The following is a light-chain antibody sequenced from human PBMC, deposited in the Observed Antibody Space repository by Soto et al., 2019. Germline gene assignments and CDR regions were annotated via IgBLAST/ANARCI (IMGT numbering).Light chain of an antibody. CDR2: DVS. V-gene: IGKV3-11*01. J-gene: IGKJ5*01. CDR1: QSVGNF. CDR3: QLRRNWPIT. Sequence: EIVLTQSPATLSLSPGERAALSCRASQSVGNFVAWYQQRRGQAPRLLVYDVSNRATGIPVRFTGSGSGTDFTLTISSLEPEDFAIYYCQLRRNWPITFGQGTRLEIK.